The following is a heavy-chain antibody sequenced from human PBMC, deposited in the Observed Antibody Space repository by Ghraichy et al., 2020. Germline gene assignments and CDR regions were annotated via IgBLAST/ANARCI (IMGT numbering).Heavy chain of an antibody. Sequence: GSLNISCAASGFTFSSYSMNWVRQAPGKGLEWVSSISSSSSYIYYADSVKGRFTISRDKAKNSLYLQMNSLRAEDTAVYYCARVGYDFWSGYYIFDYWGKGTLVTVSS. CDR3: ARVGYDFWSGYYIFDY. D-gene: IGHD3-3*01. J-gene: IGHJ4*02. V-gene: IGHV3-21*01. CDR1: GFTFSSYS. CDR2: ISSSSSYI.